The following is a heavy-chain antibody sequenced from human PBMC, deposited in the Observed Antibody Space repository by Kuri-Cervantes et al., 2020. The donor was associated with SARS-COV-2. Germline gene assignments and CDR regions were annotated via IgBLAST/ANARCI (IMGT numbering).Heavy chain of an antibody. D-gene: IGHD6-6*01. Sequence: GESLKISCAASGFTFNSYAMSWVRQAPGKGLEWVSAISGSGGSTYYADSVKGRFTTSRDNSKNTLYLQMNSLRAEDTAVYYCAKDREYSSSIGQVDYWGQGTLVTVSS. CDR3: AKDREYSSSIGQVDY. J-gene: IGHJ4*02. CDR1: GFTFNSYA. CDR2: ISGSGGST. V-gene: IGHV3-23*01.